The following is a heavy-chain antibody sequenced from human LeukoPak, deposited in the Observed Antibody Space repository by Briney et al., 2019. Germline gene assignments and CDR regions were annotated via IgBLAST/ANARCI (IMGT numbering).Heavy chain of an antibody. D-gene: IGHD2-2*01. J-gene: IGHJ4*02. CDR2: IQNSART. CDR1: GGSVNSGSYF. CDR3: ARSPPPGATAYGVVDY. Sequence: SETLSLTCTVSGGSVNSGSYFWSWIRQPPGKGLEWIGYIQNSARTNYNPSLESRVTISVDSSKNQFSLKLTSVTAADTAVYYCARSPPPGATAYGVVDYWGQGTLVTVSS. V-gene: IGHV4-61*01.